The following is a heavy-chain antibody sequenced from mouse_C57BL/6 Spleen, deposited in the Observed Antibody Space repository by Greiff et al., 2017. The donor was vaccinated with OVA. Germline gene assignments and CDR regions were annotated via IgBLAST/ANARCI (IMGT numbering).Heavy chain of an antibody. D-gene: IGHD2-3*01. CDR1: GFSFNTYA. J-gene: IGHJ4*01. CDR3: VRHSGYYVYYAMDY. CDR2: IRSKSNNYAT. V-gene: IGHV10-1*01. Sequence: EVQLVESGGGLVQPKGSLKLSCAASGFSFNTYAMNWVRQAPGTGLEGVARIRSKSNNYATYYADSVKDRFTISRDDSESMLYLQMNNLKTEDTAMYYCVRHSGYYVYYAMDYWGQGTSVTVSS.